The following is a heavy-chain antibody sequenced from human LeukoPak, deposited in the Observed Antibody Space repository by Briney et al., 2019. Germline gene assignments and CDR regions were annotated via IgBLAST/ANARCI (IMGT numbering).Heavy chain of an antibody. CDR1: GGTFSSYA. J-gene: IGHJ4*02. CDR3: ASPPYYDSSGYWSGFDY. CDR2: IIPIFGTA. Sequence: SVKVSCKASGGTFSSYAISWVRQAPGQGLEWMGGIIPIFGTANYAQKFQGRVTITADKSTSTAYMELSSLRSEDTAVYYCASPPYYDSSGYWSGFDYWGQGTLVTVSS. D-gene: IGHD3-22*01. V-gene: IGHV1-69*06.